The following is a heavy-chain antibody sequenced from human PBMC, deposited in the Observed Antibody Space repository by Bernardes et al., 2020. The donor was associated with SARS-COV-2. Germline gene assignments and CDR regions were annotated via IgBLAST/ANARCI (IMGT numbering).Heavy chain of an antibody. CDR3: TKDSRAYCSGGACYGGFDY. V-gene: IGHV3-23*01. D-gene: IGHD2-15*01. CDR1: GFSFSEYA. J-gene: IGHJ4*02. Sequence: VGSLRLSCAASGFSFSEYAMTWVRQAPGKGLEWVSAITTSADTYYADSVKGRFIVSRDNSRNTMYLHINSLRAEDAAIYYCTKDSRAYCSGGACYGGFDYWGQGTLVTVSS. CDR2: ITTSADT.